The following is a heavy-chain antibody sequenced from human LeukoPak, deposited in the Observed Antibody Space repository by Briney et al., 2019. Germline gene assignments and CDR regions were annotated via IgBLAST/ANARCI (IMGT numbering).Heavy chain of an antibody. Sequence: GGSLRLSRAASGFTVSSNYMSWVRQAPGKGLEWVSVIYSGGSTYHADSVKGRFTISRDNSKNTVYLQMKSLRAEDTAVYYCARGYVVDYWGQGTLVTVSS. D-gene: IGHD5-12*01. CDR1: GFTVSSNY. CDR3: ARGYVVDY. J-gene: IGHJ4*02. V-gene: IGHV3-53*01. CDR2: IYSGGST.